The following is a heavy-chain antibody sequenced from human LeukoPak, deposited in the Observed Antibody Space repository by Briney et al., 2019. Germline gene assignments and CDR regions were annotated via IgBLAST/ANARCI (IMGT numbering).Heavy chain of an antibody. CDR3: ARHSSDYGSGSYSEPFDL. CDR1: GASIGSKNYY. CDR2: IHYTGAT. Sequence: SETLSLTCTLSGASIGSKNYYWGWVRQPPGKGLQWIGTIHYTGATYYNPSLQGRGIMSVDTSNNQFSLKLSSVTATDTAVYFCARHSSDYGSGSYSEPFDLCGQGTLVTVSS. D-gene: IGHD3-10*01. J-gene: IGHJ4*02. V-gene: IGHV4-39*01.